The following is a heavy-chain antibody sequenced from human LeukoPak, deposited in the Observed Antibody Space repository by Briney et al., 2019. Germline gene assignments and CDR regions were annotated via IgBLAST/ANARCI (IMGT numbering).Heavy chain of an antibody. CDR1: GFSFSTSAAG. D-gene: IGHD5-18*01. CDR3: AHRSRGYGYGIDY. V-gene: IGHV2-5*02. J-gene: IGHJ4*02. Sequence: SGPTLVKPTQTLTLTCTFSGFSFSTSAAGVGWIRQPPGKALEWLALISWDDTKHYSPSLKSRLTITKDTSKNQVVPIMTNMDPVDTATYYCAHRSRGYGYGIDYWGQGALVTVSS. CDR2: ISWDDTK.